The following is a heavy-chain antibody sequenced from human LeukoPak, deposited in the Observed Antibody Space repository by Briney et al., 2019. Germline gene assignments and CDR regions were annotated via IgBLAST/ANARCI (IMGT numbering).Heavy chain of an antibody. D-gene: IGHD3-9*01. Sequence: GGSLRLSCAASGFTFSSYAMSWVRQSPGKGLEWVSGLIGVAGSTYYAYYTDSVKGRFTISRDNSRNTLYLEMKSLRADDTAVYYCVKFSDILTSYFDHWGQGTLVTVSS. J-gene: IGHJ4*02. V-gene: IGHV3-23*01. CDR2: LIGVAGST. CDR1: GFTFSSYA. CDR3: VKFSDILTSYFDH.